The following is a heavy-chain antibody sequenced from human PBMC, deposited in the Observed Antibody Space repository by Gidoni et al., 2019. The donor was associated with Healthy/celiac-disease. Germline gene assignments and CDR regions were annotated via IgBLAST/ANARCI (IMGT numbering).Heavy chain of an antibody. Sequence: EVQLVESGGGLVQPGRSLRLSCAASGFTFDDYAMHWVRQAPGKGLEWVSGISWNSGSIGYADSGKGRFTISRDNAKNSLYLQMNSLRAEDTALYYCAKDLDYGDFKAFDYWGQGTLVTVSS. CDR1: GFTFDDYA. J-gene: IGHJ4*02. D-gene: IGHD4-17*01. V-gene: IGHV3-9*01. CDR3: AKDLDYGDFKAFDY. CDR2: ISWNSGSI.